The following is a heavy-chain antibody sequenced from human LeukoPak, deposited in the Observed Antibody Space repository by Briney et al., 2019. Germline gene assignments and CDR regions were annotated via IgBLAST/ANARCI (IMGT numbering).Heavy chain of an antibody. Sequence: SETLSLTCTVSGGSLSGYYWSWIRQPPGKGLEWIGYIYYSGSTNFNPSLKSRVTISADMSKNHFSLKPRSVTAADTAMYYCARLTPMVRGVTYHDYWGQGTLVTVSS. CDR2: IYYSGST. D-gene: IGHD3-10*01. J-gene: IGHJ4*02. CDR3: ARLTPMVRGVTYHDY. V-gene: IGHV4-59*08. CDR1: GGSLSGYY.